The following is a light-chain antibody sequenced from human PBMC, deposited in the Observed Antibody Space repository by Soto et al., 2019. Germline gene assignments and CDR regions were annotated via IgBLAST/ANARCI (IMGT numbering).Light chain of an antibody. CDR3: YSYTTSSTRV. CDR1: SSDVGAYNY. CDR2: DVS. V-gene: IGLV2-14*01. J-gene: IGLJ2*01. Sequence: QSALTQPASVSGSPGQSITISCPGTSSDVGAYNYVSWYQQHPGKAPKLMIYDVSNRPSGVSNRFSGSKSGNTASLTISGLQAEDEADYYCYSYTTSSTRVFGGGTKLTVL.